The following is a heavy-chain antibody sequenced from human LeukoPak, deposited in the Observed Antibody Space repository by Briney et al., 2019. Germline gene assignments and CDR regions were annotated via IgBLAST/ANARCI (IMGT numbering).Heavy chain of an antibody. CDR1: GFTFSDYY. Sequence: PGGSLRLSCAAAGFTFSDYYMNWIRQAPGKGLEWVSYISSSATTIYYADSVKGRFTISRDNAKKSLYLQMYSLRAEDTAVYYCARDHSSSWNYFDYWGQGTLVTVSS. CDR3: ARDHSSSWNYFDY. V-gene: IGHV3-11*04. D-gene: IGHD6-13*01. J-gene: IGHJ4*02. CDR2: ISSSATTI.